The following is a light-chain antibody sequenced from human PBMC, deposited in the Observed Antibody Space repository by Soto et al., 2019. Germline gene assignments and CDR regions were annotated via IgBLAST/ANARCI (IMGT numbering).Light chain of an antibody. CDR1: SSNIGRNY. Sequence: QLVLTQTPSVSGTPGQRVNISCSGSSSNIGRNYVYWYHQFPGTAPKLLIYRDNEWPSGVPDRFSGSKSGTSASLAISGLRSGDEADYHCATWDDSLGGPVFGGGTKLTVL. J-gene: IGLJ2*01. V-gene: IGLV1-47*01. CDR3: ATWDDSLGGPV. CDR2: RDN.